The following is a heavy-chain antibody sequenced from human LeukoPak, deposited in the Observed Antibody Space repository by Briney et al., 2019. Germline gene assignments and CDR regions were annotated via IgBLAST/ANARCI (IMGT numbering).Heavy chain of an antibody. CDR1: GGFLTNSF. Sequence: SGTLSLIRPFSGGFLTNSFWHWVRQPPGKGVEGIGYIYSSGNTNYNPSLKSRVTISLDVSKNQFSLKLTSVTAADTAVYYCANSYDGKIVPFDNWGQGALVAVSS. V-gene: IGHV4-4*09. CDR2: IYSSGNT. CDR3: ANSYDGKIVPFDN. D-gene: IGHD4-23*01. J-gene: IGHJ4*02.